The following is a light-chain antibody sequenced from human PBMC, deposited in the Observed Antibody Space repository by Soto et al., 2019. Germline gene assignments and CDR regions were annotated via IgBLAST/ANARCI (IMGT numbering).Light chain of an antibody. CDR3: QVKNDGRRYV. CDR1: DIGSSS. Sequence: SYELTQPSSVSVAPGQTAKITCGGNDIGSSSVNWYQQRPGQAPVMVVFADNDRPSGIPERFFAFKSGNTATLTISRVEAGDEADYYCQVKNDGRRYVFGSGTKVTVL. CDR2: ADN. J-gene: IGLJ1*01. V-gene: IGLV3-21*02.